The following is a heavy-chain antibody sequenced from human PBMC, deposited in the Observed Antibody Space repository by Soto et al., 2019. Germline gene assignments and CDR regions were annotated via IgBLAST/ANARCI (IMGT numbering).Heavy chain of an antibody. CDR3: AKEDGDRPYFDY. D-gene: IGHD7-27*01. J-gene: IGHJ4*02. CDR2: ISYDGSNK. Sequence: GGSLRLSCAASGFTFSSYGMHWVRQAPGKGLEWVAVISYDGSNKYYADSVKGRFTISRDNSKNTLYLQMNSLRAEDTAVYYCAKEDGDRPYFDYWGQGTLVTVSS. V-gene: IGHV3-30*18. CDR1: GFTFSSYG.